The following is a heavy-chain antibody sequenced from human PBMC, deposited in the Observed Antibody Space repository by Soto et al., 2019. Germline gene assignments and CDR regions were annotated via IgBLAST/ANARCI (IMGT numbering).Heavy chain of an antibody. D-gene: IGHD6-13*01. CDR1: GFTFSDYY. CDR2: ISSSSSTI. J-gene: IGHJ3*02. V-gene: IGHV3-11*01. CDR3: ASKQLVLGDGFDI. Sequence: GGSLRLSCAASGFTFSDYYMSWIRQAPGKGLEWVSYISSSSSTIYYADSVKGRFTISRDNANNSLYLQMNSLRAEDTAVYYCASKQLVLGDGFDIWGQGTMVTVSS.